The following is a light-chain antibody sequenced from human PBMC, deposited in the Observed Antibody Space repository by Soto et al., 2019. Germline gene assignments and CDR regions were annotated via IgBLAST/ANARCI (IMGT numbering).Light chain of an antibody. CDR3: QYYNNYCWT. Sequence: DIQLTQSPSTLSASVGDRVTMTCRASQSISSWLAWYQQKPGKAPKFLIYKTSNLESGVPSRFSGSGSGTEFTLTISILQPDDFATYYCQYYNNYCWTFGQGTKVEIK. CDR2: KTS. CDR1: QSISSW. V-gene: IGKV1-5*03. J-gene: IGKJ1*01.